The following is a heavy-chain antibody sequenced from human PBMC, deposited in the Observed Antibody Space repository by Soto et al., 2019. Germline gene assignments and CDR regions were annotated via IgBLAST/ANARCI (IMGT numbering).Heavy chain of an antibody. CDR1: GYTFTNYG. J-gene: IGHJ5*02. CDR2: ITTDKGKT. Sequence: ASVKVSCKTSGYTFTNYGISWVRQAPGQGLEWMGWITTDKGKTTYAQKFQGRVTMTTDTSTSTAYMELRSLRSDDTAVYYCARPLNSVVVVAATFGWFDPWGQGTLVTVSS. CDR3: ARPLNSVVVVAATFGWFDP. D-gene: IGHD2-15*01. V-gene: IGHV1-18*01.